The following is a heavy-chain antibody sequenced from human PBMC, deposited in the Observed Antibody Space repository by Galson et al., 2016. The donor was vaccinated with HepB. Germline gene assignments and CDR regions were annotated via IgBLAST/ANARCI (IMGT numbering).Heavy chain of an antibody. Sequence: SLRLSCAASGFTFSSYAMSWVRQAPGKGLEWVSGITGSGGSKYYADSVNGRFTISRDNSTNTLYLQMNSLRAEDTAVYYCAKDYGSGRYDYNYYGMDVWGQGTTVTVSS. D-gene: IGHD3-10*01. J-gene: IGHJ6*02. CDR2: ITGSGGSK. CDR1: GFTFSSYA. CDR3: AKDYGSGRYDYNYYGMDV. V-gene: IGHV3-23*01.